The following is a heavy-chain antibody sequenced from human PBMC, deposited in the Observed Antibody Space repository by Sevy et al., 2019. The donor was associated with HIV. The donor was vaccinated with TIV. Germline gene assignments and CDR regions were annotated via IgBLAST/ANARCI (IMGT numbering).Heavy chain of an antibody. CDR1: GYRFTSYW. D-gene: IGHD3-22*01. CDR3: ARRVYDSTGYPQYIFDY. V-gene: IGHV5-51*01. CDR2: IYPDDSDI. Sequence: GESLKISCKASGYRFTSYWIGWVRQMPGKGLEWMGIIYPDDSDIRYSPSFQGQVTIPADKSISTAYLQWSSLKASDTAMYFCARRVYDSTGYPQYIFDYWGQGTQVTVSS. J-gene: IGHJ4*02.